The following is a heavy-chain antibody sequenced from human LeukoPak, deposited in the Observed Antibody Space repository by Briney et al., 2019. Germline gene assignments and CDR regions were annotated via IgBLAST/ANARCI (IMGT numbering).Heavy chain of an antibody. CDR3: AGHRGYSGSVRRSIDY. D-gene: IGHD3-10*01. V-gene: IGHV4-34*01. Sequence: SDPLSHTRALHAAPSRGTYCSWIPHLPGNPLNSNGAINPTGSTHYNPSPKSLATLSVDTSNNHFSLKRSSVTAADTAVYYCAGHRGYSGSVRRSIDYWGQATLVTV. CDR2: INPTGST. CDR1: AAPSRGTY. J-gene: IGHJ4*02.